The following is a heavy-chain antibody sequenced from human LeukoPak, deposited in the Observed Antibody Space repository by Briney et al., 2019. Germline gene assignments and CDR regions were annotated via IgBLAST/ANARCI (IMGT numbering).Heavy chain of an antibody. CDR2: IWFDGSNK. V-gene: IGHV3-33*01. CDR1: EFTFSNYD. Sequence: GGSLRLSCAASEFTFSNYDMHWVRQAPGKGLEWVAVIWFDGSNKFYADSVKGRFTISRDNSKNTLYLQMNSLRAEDTAVYYCASSAGALIDCWGQGTLVIVSS. J-gene: IGHJ4*02. CDR3: ASSAGALIDC. D-gene: IGHD6-19*01.